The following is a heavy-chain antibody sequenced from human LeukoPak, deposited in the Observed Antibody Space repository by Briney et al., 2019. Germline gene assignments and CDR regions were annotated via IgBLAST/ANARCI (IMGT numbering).Heavy chain of an antibody. Sequence: PSETLSLTCTVSGGSILSSYWSWIRQPPGKGLEWIGEINHSGGTNYNPSLKSRVTISVDTSKNQFSLKLSSVTAADTAVYYCARGTVRGVVPAAIRRRSPNWFDPWGQGTLVTVSS. D-gene: IGHD2-2*01. J-gene: IGHJ5*02. CDR2: INHSGGT. CDR1: GGSILSSY. CDR3: ARGTVRGVVPAAIRRRSPNWFDP. V-gene: IGHV4-34*01.